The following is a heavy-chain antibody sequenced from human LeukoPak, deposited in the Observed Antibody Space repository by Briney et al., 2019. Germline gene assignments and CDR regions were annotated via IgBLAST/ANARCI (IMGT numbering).Heavy chain of an antibody. D-gene: IGHD5-24*01. J-gene: IGHJ4*02. CDR3: AKGRWLQFSSFDY. Sequence: PGGSLRLSCAASGFTFSSYWMHWVRQAPGKGLEWVSAISGSGGSTYYADSVKGRFTISRDNSKNTLYLQMNSLRAEDTAVYYCAKGRWLQFSSFDYWGQGTLVTVSS. CDR2: ISGSGGST. V-gene: IGHV3-23*01. CDR1: GFTFSSYW.